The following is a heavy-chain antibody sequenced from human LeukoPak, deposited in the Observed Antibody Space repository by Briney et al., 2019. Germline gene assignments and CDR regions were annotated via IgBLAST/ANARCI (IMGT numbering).Heavy chain of an antibody. D-gene: IGHD3-22*01. CDR2: VTSSGATM. Sequence: AGGSRRLACAASGFTFSSYEMNWVRQSPGKGLEWVSYVTSSGATMYYADSVRGRFTISRDNAKNSLYLQMNSLRAEDTAVYYCAREEHYDSTDAFDVWGQGTMVTVSS. J-gene: IGHJ3*01. CDR1: GFTFSSYE. V-gene: IGHV3-48*03. CDR3: AREEHYDSTDAFDV.